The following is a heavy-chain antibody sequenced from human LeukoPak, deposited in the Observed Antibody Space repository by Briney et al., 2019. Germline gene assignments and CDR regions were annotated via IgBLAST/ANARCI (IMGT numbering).Heavy chain of an antibody. V-gene: IGHV4-4*07. CDR2: INTSGGT. CDR1: GGSISTYY. Sequence: SETLSLTCTMSGGSISGGSISTYYWTWIRQPAGKGLEWIGRINTSGGTSYNPSLKSRVTMSVDTSKNQFSLKLNSVTAADTAVYYCARDPFRSSFDSWGQGTLVTVSS. J-gene: IGHJ4*02. CDR3: ARDPFRSSFDS. D-gene: IGHD1-26*01.